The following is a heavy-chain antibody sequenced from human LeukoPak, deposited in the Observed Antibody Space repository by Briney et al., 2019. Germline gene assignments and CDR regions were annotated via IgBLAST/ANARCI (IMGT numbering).Heavy chain of an antibody. J-gene: IGHJ4*02. CDR2: INPSGGST. D-gene: IGHD3-22*01. CDR1: GYTFTSYY. V-gene: IGHV1-46*01. CDR3: VRGQNYYDSSGFFPTFDY. Sequence: ASVKVSCKASGYTFTSYYMHWVRQAPGQGLEWMGIINPSGGSTSYAQKFQGRVTMTRDTSTSTVYMELSSLRSEDTAVYYCVRGQNYYDSSGFFPTFDYWGQGTLVTVSS.